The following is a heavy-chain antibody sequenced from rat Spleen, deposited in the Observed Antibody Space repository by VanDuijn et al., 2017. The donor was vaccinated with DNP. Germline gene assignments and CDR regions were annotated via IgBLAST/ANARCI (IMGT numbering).Heavy chain of an antibody. CDR3: ARWSDYFDY. J-gene: IGHJ2*01. CDR2: ISGGGNT. CDR1: GFSLTSYN. D-gene: IGHD4-2*01. V-gene: IGHV2-6*01. Sequence: QVQLKESGPGLVQPSQTLSLTCTVAGFSLTSYNVHWVRQPPGKGLEWIATISGGGNTFYNSGLKSRLSISRDTSKSQVFLKMNSLQTEDTATYYCARWSDYFDYWGQGVMVTVSS.